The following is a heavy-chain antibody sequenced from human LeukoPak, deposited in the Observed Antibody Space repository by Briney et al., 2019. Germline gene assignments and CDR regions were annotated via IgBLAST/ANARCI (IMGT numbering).Heavy chain of an antibody. D-gene: IGHD3-10*01. V-gene: IGHV3-7*01. CDR2: IKKDGSVK. CDR1: GFTFSSYA. J-gene: IGHJ4*02. CDR3: ARDSYGSGSYYRIDY. Sequence: GGSLRLSCAASGFTFSSYAMSWVRQAPGKGLEWVANIKKDGSVKHYVDSVKGRFTISRDNAKNSLYLQMDSLRAEDTAVYYCARDSYGSGSYYRIDYWGQGTLVTVSS.